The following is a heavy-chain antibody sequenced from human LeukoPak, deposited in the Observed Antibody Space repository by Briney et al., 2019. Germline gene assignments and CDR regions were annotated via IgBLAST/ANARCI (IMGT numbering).Heavy chain of an antibody. V-gene: IGHV3-30*04. CDR3: ATGQGAVTTDGYFDY. J-gene: IGHJ4*02. Sequence: GGSLRLSCAASGFTFSSYAMHWVRQAPGKGLEWVAVISYDGSNKYYADSVKGRFTISRDNAKNSLYLQMNSLRAEDTAVYYCATGQGAVTTDGYFDYWGQGTLVTVSS. D-gene: IGHD4-17*01. CDR2: ISYDGSNK. CDR1: GFTFSSYA.